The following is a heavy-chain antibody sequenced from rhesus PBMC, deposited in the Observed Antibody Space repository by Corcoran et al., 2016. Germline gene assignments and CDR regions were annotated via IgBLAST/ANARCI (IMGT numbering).Heavy chain of an antibody. CDR2: INSGRGSP. Sequence: EVQLVETGGGLVQPGGSLKLSCAASGFTFSSYGMSWFRQAQGKGLALVSAINSGRGSPYSATSVKGRFPISRDNSKNTLSLQMNSLRAEDTAVYYCAKDHSYGNYGGYFDYWGQGVLVTVSS. J-gene: IGHJ4*01. CDR3: AKDHSYGNYGGYFDY. D-gene: IGHD4-35*01. V-gene: IGHV3S5*01. CDR1: GFTFSSYG.